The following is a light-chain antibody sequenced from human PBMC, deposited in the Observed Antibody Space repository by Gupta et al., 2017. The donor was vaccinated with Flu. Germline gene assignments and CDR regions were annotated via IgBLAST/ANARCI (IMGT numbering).Light chain of an antibody. J-gene: IGKJ1*01. CDR1: QSISSW. V-gene: IGKV1-5*03. CDR3: RQDNSYPWT. CDR2: KAS. Sequence: RSTLSASVGDRVTITCRASQSISSWLAWYQQKPGKAPKLLIYKASSLQSGVPSSFSGSGSGAEFTLTITSLQPDDFATYYCRQDNSYPWTFGQGTKVEIK.